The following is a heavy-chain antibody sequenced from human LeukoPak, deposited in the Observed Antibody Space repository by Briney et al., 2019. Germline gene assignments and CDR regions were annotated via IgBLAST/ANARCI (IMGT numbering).Heavy chain of an antibody. CDR1: GFTFSSYA. CDR3: ARAMNTVGGVRNYFDS. Sequence: GGSLRLSCAASGFTFSSYAMSWVRQAPGKGLEWISFASMSSGTIYYADSVNGRFRISRDNAKNSLDLEMNSLRVEDTAVYYCARAMNTVGGVRNYFDSWGQGTLVTVSS. D-gene: IGHD3-16*01. V-gene: IGHV3-48*04. CDR2: ASMSSGTI. J-gene: IGHJ4*02.